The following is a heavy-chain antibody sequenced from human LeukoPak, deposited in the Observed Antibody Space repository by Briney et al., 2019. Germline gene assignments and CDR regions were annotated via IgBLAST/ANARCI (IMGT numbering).Heavy chain of an antibody. V-gene: IGHV4-61*02. CDR1: GVSISSGSYY. Sequence: KSSETLSLTCTVSGVSISSGSYYWSWIRQPAGKGLEWIGRIYTSGSTNYNPSLKSRVTISVDTSKNQFSLKLSSVTAADTAVYYCARDASYYDFWSGYYHGGFDYWGQGTLVTVSS. J-gene: IGHJ4*02. D-gene: IGHD3-3*01. CDR3: ARDASYYDFWSGYYHGGFDY. CDR2: IYTSGST.